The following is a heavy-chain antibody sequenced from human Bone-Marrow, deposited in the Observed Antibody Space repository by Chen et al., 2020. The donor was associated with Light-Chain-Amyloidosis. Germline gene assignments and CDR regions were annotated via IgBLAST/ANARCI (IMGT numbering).Heavy chain of an antibody. CDR2: ITHSGST. V-gene: IGHV4-34*01. CDR3: ARQRGLNYYDSSGRPPLYGMDV. D-gene: IGHD3-22*01. Sequence: QVQLQQWGAGLLKPSETLSLTCAVYGGSFSDYSWTWIRQSPGTGLEWIGKITHSGSTKYNPSLNSRVTMSVDTSKNQFSLKLSSVTAADTAVYYCARQRGLNYYDSSGRPPLYGMDVWGQGTTVTVSS. CDR1: GGSFSDYS. J-gene: IGHJ6*02.